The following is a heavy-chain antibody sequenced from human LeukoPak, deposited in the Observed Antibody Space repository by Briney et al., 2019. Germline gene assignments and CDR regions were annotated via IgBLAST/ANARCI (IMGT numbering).Heavy chain of an antibody. CDR1: EYTFSSYR. V-gene: IGHV3-7*04. Sequence: GGSLRLSCAASEYTFSSYRMSWVRQSPGKGLEWVAYIKQGGSEKYYVASVKGRFTISRDDTKNSLYLQMNGLRAEDTAVYYCARGAAAVTVVERFDYWGQGTLVTVSS. D-gene: IGHD6-13*01. CDR3: ARGAAAVTVVERFDY. J-gene: IGHJ4*02. CDR2: IKQGGSEK.